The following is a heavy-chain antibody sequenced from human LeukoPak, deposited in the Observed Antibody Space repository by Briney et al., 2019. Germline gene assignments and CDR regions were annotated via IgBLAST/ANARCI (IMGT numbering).Heavy chain of an antibody. Sequence: PGGSLRLSCAASGFTFSSYGMHWVRQAPGKGLEWVAVIWYDGSNKYYADSVKGRFTISRDNSKNTLYLQMNSLRAEDTAVYHCARGGIHESRYSSSSIIGYYYYGMDVWGQGTTVTVSS. CDR2: IWYDGSNK. CDR1: GFTFSSYG. J-gene: IGHJ6*02. CDR3: ARGGIHESRYSSSSIIGYYYYGMDV. V-gene: IGHV3-33*01. D-gene: IGHD6-6*01.